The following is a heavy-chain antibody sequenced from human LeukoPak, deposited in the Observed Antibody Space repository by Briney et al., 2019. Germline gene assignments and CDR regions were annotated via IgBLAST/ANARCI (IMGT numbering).Heavy chain of an antibody. V-gene: IGHV3-30*18. CDR1: GFTFSSYG. Sequence: GGSLRLSCAASGFTFSSYGMHWVRQAPGKGLEWVAVISYDGSNKYYADSVKGRFTISRDNSKNTLYLQMNSLRAEDTAVYYCAKARGWYFDLWGRGTLVTVSS. J-gene: IGHJ2*01. D-gene: IGHD3-10*01. CDR3: AKARGWYFDL. CDR2: ISYDGSNK.